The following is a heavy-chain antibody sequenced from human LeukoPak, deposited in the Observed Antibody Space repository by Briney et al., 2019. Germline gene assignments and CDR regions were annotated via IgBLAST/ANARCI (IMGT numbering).Heavy chain of an antibody. J-gene: IGHJ5*02. Sequence: GGSLRLSCATSGFTFSSYTMSWVRQAPGKGLEWVSAISSNGGSTYHADSVKGRFTISRDNSRNTLYMQMNSLRAEATAVYYCAKDREGSRNWFDPWGQGTLVTVSS. D-gene: IGHD1-26*01. CDR1: GFTFSSYT. CDR2: ISSNGGST. V-gene: IGHV3-23*01. CDR3: AKDREGSRNWFDP.